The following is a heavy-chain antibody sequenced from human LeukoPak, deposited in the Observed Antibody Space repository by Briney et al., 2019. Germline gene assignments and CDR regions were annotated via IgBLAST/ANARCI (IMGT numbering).Heavy chain of an antibody. J-gene: IGHJ4*02. D-gene: IGHD2-2*01. Sequence: GGSLRLSCAASGFTFDDYTMHWVRQAPGKGLEWVSGISWNSGSIGYADSVKGRFTISRDNAKNSLYLQMNSLRDEDTALYYCAKAGQYCSSTSCLSFDYWGQGTLVTVSS. CDR3: AKAGQYCSSTSCLSFDY. CDR1: GFTFDDYT. V-gene: IGHV3-9*01. CDR2: ISWNSGSI.